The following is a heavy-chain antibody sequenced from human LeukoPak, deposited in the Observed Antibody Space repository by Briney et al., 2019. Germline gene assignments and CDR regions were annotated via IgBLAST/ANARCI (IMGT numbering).Heavy chain of an antibody. CDR3: AREGSIAGIYYFDY. Sequence: AASVKVSCKASGYTFTSYGISWVRQAPGQGLEWMGWISAYNGNTNYAQKLQGRVTMTTDTSTSTAYMELRSLRSDDTAVYYCAREGSIAGIYYFDYWGQGTLVTVSS. J-gene: IGHJ4*02. CDR1: GYTFTSYG. D-gene: IGHD6-6*01. CDR2: ISAYNGNT. V-gene: IGHV1-18*01.